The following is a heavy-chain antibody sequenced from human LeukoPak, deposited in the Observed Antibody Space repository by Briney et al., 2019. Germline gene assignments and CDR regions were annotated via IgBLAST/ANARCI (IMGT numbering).Heavy chain of an antibody. Sequence: SETLSLTCAVYGGSFTNYYWTWIRQPPGKGLEWIGEINHSGSTNYNPSLKSRVTISIDTSKNQFSLKLSSVTAADTAFYYCAKSGSYYGSTSGWGQGTLVTVSP. V-gene: IGHV4-34*01. CDR1: GGSFTNYY. J-gene: IGHJ4*02. CDR2: INHSGST. D-gene: IGHD3-10*01. CDR3: AKSGSYYGSTSG.